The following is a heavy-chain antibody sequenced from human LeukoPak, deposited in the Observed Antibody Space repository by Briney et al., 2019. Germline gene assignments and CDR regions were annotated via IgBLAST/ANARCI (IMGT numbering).Heavy chain of an antibody. Sequence: GGSLRLSCAASGFTFRSSWMSWVRQAPGKGLEWVANINPDGSDKFYVDSVKGRFTISRDNAKNSLYLQMNSLRAEDTAVYFCARDGRGGYFDNWGQGTLVTVSS. V-gene: IGHV3-7*01. CDR2: INPDGSDK. D-gene: IGHD1-26*01. CDR1: GFTFRSSW. J-gene: IGHJ4*02. CDR3: ARDGRGGYFDN.